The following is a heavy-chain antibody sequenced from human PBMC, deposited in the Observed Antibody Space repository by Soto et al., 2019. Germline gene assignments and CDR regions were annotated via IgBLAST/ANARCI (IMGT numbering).Heavy chain of an antibody. D-gene: IGHD3-16*01. CDR1: GGTFSSYT. Sequence: QVQLVQSGAEVKKPGSSVKVSCKASGGTFSSYTISWVRQAPGQGLEWMGRIIPILGIANYAQKFQGRVTITADKSTSTAYRERSSLRSEDTAVYSCAREGGMVSTLDYGGQGTLSPSPQ. V-gene: IGHV1-69*08. CDR3: AREGGMVSTLDY. CDR2: IIPILGIA. J-gene: IGHJ4*02.